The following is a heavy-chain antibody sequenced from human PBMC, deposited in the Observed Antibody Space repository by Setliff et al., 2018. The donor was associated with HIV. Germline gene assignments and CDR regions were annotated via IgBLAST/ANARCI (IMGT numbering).Heavy chain of an antibody. D-gene: IGHD3-3*01. CDR1: GYIFIRYY. V-gene: IGHV1-2*02. J-gene: IGHJ6*02. Sequence: SVKVSCKTSGYIFIRYYIFWVRQAPGQGLEWMGNINPHTGVTKYAEKFQGRVTMTRDTSINTIYMELSRLRSDDTAVYYCARDLRDGFEEWFSTLNDGMDVWGQGTTVTVSS. CDR3: ARDLRDGFEEWFSTLNDGMDV. CDR2: INPHTGVT.